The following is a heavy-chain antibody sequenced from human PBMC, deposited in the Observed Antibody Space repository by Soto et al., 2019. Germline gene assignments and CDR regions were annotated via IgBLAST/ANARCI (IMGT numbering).Heavy chain of an antibody. V-gene: IGHV4-59*01. CDR1: GGSISCYY. D-gene: IGHD2-2*01. Sequence: PSETLSLTCTVSGGSISCYYWSWIRQPPGKGLERIGYIYYSGSPNYNPSLKSRVTMSVDTSKNQFSLKLSSVTAADTAVYYCARVDCSSTSCYGGVGWFDPWGQGTLVTVSS. J-gene: IGHJ5*02. CDR2: IYYSGSP. CDR3: ARVDCSSTSCYGGVGWFDP.